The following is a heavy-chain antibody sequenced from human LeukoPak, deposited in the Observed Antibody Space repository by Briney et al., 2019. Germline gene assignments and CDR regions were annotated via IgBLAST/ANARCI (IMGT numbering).Heavy chain of an antibody. V-gene: IGHV3-7*01. CDR2: MSEDGNEI. CDR1: GFIFSDFS. J-gene: IGHJ4*02. Sequence: GGSLRLSCTVSGFIFSDFSMSWVRQAPGKVLEWVAKMSEDGNEIFYVDSVKGRFTISRDSTKKSLYLQLNSLRPEDSAVYYCARPRGCGSARCNNFDYWGRGTLVTVSS. D-gene: IGHD2-2*01. CDR3: ARPRGCGSARCNNFDY.